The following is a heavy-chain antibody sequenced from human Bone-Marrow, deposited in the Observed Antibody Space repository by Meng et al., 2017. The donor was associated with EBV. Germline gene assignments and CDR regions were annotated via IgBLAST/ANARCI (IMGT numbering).Heavy chain of an antibody. D-gene: IGHD3-10*01. V-gene: IGHV4-61*01. CDR1: GASVSGGTYH. Sequence: HVQLQESGTGLLEPSETLSLTCTVSGASVSGGTYHWSWIRQPPVKELEWIGYIYDGGTTIYNPSPKSRVTILVDASKNQFSLKLSSVTTADTAVYYCAKSRSSTPGVVDYWGQGTLVIVSS. CDR3: AKSRSSTPGVVDY. J-gene: IGHJ4*02. CDR2: IYDGGTT.